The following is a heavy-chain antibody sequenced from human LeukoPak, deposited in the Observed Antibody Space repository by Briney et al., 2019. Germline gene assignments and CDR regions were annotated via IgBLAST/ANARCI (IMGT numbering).Heavy chain of an antibody. CDR2: INHSGST. D-gene: IGHD6-13*01. CDR3: ASSSSSWFPDAFDI. CDR1: GGSFSGYY. Sequence: SETLSLTCAVSGGSFSGYYWSWIRQPPGKGLEWIGEINHSGSTNYNPSLKSRVTISVDTSKNQFSLKLSSVTAADTAVYYCASSSSSWFPDAFDIWGQGTMVTVYS. J-gene: IGHJ3*02. V-gene: IGHV4-34*01.